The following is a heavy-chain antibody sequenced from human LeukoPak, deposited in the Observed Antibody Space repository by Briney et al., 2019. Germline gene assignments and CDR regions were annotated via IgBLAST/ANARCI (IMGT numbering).Heavy chain of an antibody. D-gene: IGHD4-17*01. CDR2: IIPIFGTA. J-gene: IGHJ4*02. CDR1: GGTFSSYA. V-gene: IGHV1-69*13. CDR3: ARAAGRTVTTNFDY. Sequence: GASVKVSCKASGGTFSSYAISWVRQAPGQGLEWMGGIIPIFGTANYAQKFQGRVTITADESTSTAYMELSSLRSEDTAVYYCARAAGRTVTTNFDYWGQGTLVTVSS.